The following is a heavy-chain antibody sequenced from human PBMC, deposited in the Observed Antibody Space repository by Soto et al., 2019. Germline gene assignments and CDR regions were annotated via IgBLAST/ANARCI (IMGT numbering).Heavy chain of an antibody. V-gene: IGHV3-23*01. Sequence: GGSLRLSCVASGFTFSDYAMTWVRQAPGKGLEWVSVISGSGSSSYYADSVKGRFTISRDNSKNTLFLQMNSLRAEDTAVYYCARAVPAAIGFLPDYYFDYWGQGTLVTVSS. CDR1: GFTFSDYA. J-gene: IGHJ4*02. CDR2: ISGSGSSS. CDR3: ARAVPAAIGFLPDYYFDY. D-gene: IGHD2-2*01.